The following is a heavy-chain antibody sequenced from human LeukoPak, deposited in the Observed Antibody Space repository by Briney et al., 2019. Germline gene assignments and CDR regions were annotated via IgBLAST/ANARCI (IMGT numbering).Heavy chain of an antibody. D-gene: IGHD3-3*01. Sequence: QPGGSLRLSCAASGFTFSSYAMHWVRQAPGKGLEWVAVISYDGSNKYYADSVKGRFTISRDNSKNTLYLQVNSLRAEDTAVYYCARDHRFLEWLDYFDYWGQGTLVTVSS. CDR2: ISYDGSNK. V-gene: IGHV3-30-3*01. CDR1: GFTFSSYA. CDR3: ARDHRFLEWLDYFDY. J-gene: IGHJ4*02.